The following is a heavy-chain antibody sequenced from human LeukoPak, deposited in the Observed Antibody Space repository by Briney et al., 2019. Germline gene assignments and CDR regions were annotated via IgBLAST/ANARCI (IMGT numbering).Heavy chain of an antibody. V-gene: IGHV1-18*01. Sequence: ASVKLSCKASGYSFTSYGISWVRQAPGQGLEWMGWISTYNGNTNYAETLKGRVTITTDTATSTAYLQLRSLRADDTAVYYCARPNGGSYSGDAFDIWGQGTMVTVA. J-gene: IGHJ3*02. D-gene: IGHD1-26*01. CDR2: ISTYNGNT. CDR1: GYSFTSYG. CDR3: ARPNGGSYSGDAFDI.